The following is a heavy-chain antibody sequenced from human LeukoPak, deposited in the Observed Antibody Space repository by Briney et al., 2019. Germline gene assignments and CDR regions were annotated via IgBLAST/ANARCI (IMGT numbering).Heavy chain of an antibody. V-gene: IGHV3-11*01. Sequence: GGSLRLSCAAAGFTFSDYYMSWIRQAPGKGLEWISYISTSGGTIKYADSVKGRFTISRDNAKNSLYLQMNSLRAEDTAVYYCARVGYYYDSSGYYRAFGYFDYWGQGTLVTVSS. CDR1: GFTFSDYY. CDR3: ARVGYYYDSSGYYRAFGYFDY. CDR2: ISTSGGTI. J-gene: IGHJ4*02. D-gene: IGHD3-22*01.